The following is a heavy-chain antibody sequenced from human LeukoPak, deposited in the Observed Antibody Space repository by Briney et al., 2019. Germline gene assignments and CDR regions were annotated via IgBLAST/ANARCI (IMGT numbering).Heavy chain of an antibody. J-gene: IGHJ4*02. CDR2: ISGSGGST. CDR3: AKDPRVGSRVATPCH. V-gene: IGHV3-23*01. D-gene: IGHD5-24*01. CDR1: GFTFTSYA. Sequence: GGSLRLSCAASGFTFTSYAMSWVRQAPGKGLEWVSAISGSGGSTNYADSVKGRFTISRDNSKSTLFLQMNSLRAEDTAVYYCAKDPRVGSRVATPCHWGQGTLVTVSS.